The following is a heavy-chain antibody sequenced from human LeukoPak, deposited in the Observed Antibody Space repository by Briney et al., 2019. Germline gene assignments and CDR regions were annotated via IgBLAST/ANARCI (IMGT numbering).Heavy chain of an antibody. Sequence: PGGSLRLSCAASGFTFSSYAMSWVRQAPVKGLEWVSTISGGGSFTYYADSVKGWFTISRDNSMKTLYLQMNSLRAEDTAVYYCAKLLDSGSYYKYDYWGQGILVTVSS. D-gene: IGHD3-10*01. CDR1: GFTFSSYA. CDR2: ISGGGSFT. J-gene: IGHJ4*02. V-gene: IGHV3-23*01. CDR3: AKLLDSGSYYKYDY.